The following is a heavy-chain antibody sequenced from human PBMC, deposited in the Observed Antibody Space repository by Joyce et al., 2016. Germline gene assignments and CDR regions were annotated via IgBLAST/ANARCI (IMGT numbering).Heavy chain of an antibody. Sequence: QVRLMESGGAVVQPGTSLRLSCVVSGVSFRSYGMHWVRQAPGKGLEWVAAVSLDGGDQNYAASVKGRFSISRDNSKNIVYLQMSSLISGDTGVYYCAKMKNRGYSYVVFDFWGQGTLVTVSP. CDR2: VSLDGGDQ. CDR3: AKMKNRGYSYVVFDF. D-gene: IGHD5-12*01. J-gene: IGHJ4*02. V-gene: IGHV3-30*18. CDR1: GVSFRSYG.